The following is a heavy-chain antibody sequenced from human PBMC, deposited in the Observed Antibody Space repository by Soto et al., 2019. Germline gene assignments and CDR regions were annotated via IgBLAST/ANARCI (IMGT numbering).Heavy chain of an antibody. D-gene: IGHD6-19*01. Sequence: EVQLLESGGGLVQPGGSLRLSCAASGFTFSSYAMSWVRQAPGKGLEWVSAISGSGGSTYYADSVKGRFTISRDNSKNTLYLQMNSLRAEDTAVYYCAKVRHSSGWYGGHWFDPWGQGTLVTVSS. V-gene: IGHV3-23*01. CDR2: ISGSGGST. CDR3: AKVRHSSGWYGGHWFDP. CDR1: GFTFSSYA. J-gene: IGHJ5*02.